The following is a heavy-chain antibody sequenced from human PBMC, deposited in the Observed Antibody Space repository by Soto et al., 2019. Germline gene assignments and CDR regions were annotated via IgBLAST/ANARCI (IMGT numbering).Heavy chain of an antibody. D-gene: IGHD3-3*01. CDR3: TTDTRVFGVVIPNAFDI. J-gene: IGHJ3*02. Sequence: EVQLVESGGGLVKPGGSLRLSCAASGFTFSNAWMNWVRQAPGKGLEWVGRIKSKTDGGTTDYAAPVKGRFTISRDDSKNTLYLQMNSLKTEDTAVYYCTTDTRVFGVVIPNAFDIWGQGTMVTVSS. CDR2: IKSKTDGGTT. V-gene: IGHV3-15*07. CDR1: GFTFSNAW.